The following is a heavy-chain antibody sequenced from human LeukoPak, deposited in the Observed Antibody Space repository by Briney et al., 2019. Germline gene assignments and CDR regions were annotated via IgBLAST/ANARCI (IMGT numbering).Heavy chain of an antibody. CDR2: ISSSSSYI. J-gene: IGHJ4*02. CDR3: ARDLFSVTMVRGEDDIDY. Sequence: GGSLRLSCAASGFTFSSYSMNWVRQAPAKGLEWVSSISSSSSYIYYADSVKGRFTISRDNAKNSLYLQMNSLRAEDTAVYYCARDLFSVTMVRGEDDIDYWGQGTLVTVSS. CDR1: GFTFSSYS. D-gene: IGHD3-10*01. V-gene: IGHV3-21*01.